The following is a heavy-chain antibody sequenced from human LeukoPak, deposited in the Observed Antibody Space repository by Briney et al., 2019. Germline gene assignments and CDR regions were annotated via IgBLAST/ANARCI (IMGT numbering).Heavy chain of an antibody. CDR3: ARGLQLSY. CDR1: GYSISSGYY. V-gene: IGHV4-38-2*02. J-gene: IGHJ4*02. CDR2: IYHSGST. Sequence: SETLSLTCTVSGYSISSGYYWGWIRQPPGKGLEWIGSIYHSGSTYYNPSLKSRVTISVDTSKNQFSLKLSSVTAADTAVYYCARGLQLSYWGQGTLVTVSS. D-gene: IGHD5-24*01.